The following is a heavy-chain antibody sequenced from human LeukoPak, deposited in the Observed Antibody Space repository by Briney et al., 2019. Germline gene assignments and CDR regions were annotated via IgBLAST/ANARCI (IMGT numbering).Heavy chain of an antibody. CDR1: GYTFTSYG. D-gene: IGHD3-10*01. CDR3: ARSRFGEFHFDY. Sequence: ASAKVSCKASGYTFTSYGISWVRQAPGQGLEWMGWISAYNGNTNYAQILQGRVTMTTDTSTSTAYMELRSLRSDDTAVYYCARSRFGEFHFDYWGQGTLVTVSS. CDR2: ISAYNGNT. J-gene: IGHJ4*02. V-gene: IGHV1-18*04.